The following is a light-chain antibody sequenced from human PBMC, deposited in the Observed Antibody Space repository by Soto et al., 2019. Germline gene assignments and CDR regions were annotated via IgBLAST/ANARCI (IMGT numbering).Light chain of an antibody. Sequence: QSALTQPASVSGSPGQSITISCTGTSSDVGRYNYVSWYQQHPGKAPKLMIYDVTNRPSGVSNRFSGSKSGNTASLTISGPQAEDEADYYCSSYTSSSTLFGGGTKLTVL. V-gene: IGLV2-14*03. CDR1: SSDVGRYNY. CDR2: DVT. CDR3: SSYTSSSTL. J-gene: IGLJ3*02.